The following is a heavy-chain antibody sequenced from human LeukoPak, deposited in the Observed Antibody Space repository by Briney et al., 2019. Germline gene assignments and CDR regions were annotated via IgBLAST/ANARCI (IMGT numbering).Heavy chain of an antibody. CDR1: GGSISSGSYY. V-gene: IGHV4-61*02. J-gene: IGHJ4*02. D-gene: IGHD6-19*01. CDR2: IYTSGST. CDR3: ARDPGSGWYGVDY. Sequence: PSETLSLTCTVSGGSISSGSYYWSWIRQPAGKGLEWIGRIYTSGSTNYNPSLKSRVTISVDTSKNQFSLKLSSVTAADTAMYYCARDPGSGWYGVDYWGQGALVTVSS.